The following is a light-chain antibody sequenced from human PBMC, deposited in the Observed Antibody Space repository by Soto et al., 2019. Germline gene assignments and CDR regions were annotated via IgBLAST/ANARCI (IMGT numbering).Light chain of an antibody. CDR3: LRHDDYPLT. V-gene: IGKV1-17*02. Sequence: IQMTQSPSSLSASVGDRVTISCRASQGIGNALGWYQQKPGKVPTRLIYDASSLQRGVTSRFSGSGSGTEFTLTIYNLQPEDFATYYCLRHDDYPLTFGGGTKVDIK. CDR2: DAS. CDR1: QGIGNA. J-gene: IGKJ4*01.